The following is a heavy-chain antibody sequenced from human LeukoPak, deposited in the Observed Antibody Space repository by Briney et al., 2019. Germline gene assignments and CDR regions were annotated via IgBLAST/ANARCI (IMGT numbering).Heavy chain of an antibody. V-gene: IGHV4-4*09. CDR2: IYASGST. D-gene: IGHD2-15*01. CDR1: GGSISSYY. Sequence: PSETLSLTCTVAGGSISSYYWSWIRQPPGKGLEWVGYIYASGSTNYNPSLKSRVTLSVDTSKNQFSLKLTSVTAADTAMYYCARPSSVVRGWFEPWGQGTLVTVSS. CDR3: ARPSSVVRGWFEP. J-gene: IGHJ5*02.